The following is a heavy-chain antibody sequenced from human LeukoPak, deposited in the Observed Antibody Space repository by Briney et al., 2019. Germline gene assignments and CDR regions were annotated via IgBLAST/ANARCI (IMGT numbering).Heavy chain of an antibody. CDR2: ISGSGGSK. CDR3: AKLTSASGAYGVDV. V-gene: IGHV3-23*01. J-gene: IGHJ6*02. D-gene: IGHD3-10*01. CDR1: GFTFSSYA. Sequence: PGGSPRLSCAASGFTFSSYAMNWVRQAPGKGLEWVSTISGSGGSKHYADSVEGRFTISRDNSKNTVYLQMNSLRAEDTAIYYCAKLTSASGAYGVDVWGQGTTVTVSS.